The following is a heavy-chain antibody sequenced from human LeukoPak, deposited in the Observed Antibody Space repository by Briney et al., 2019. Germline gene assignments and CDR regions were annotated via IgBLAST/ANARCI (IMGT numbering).Heavy chain of an antibody. Sequence: GGALRLSCAVSRITFSNAWPSWVRQAPGKGLEWVGRIKSKAEGETKEYAASVKGRFTISRDDSRSRLYLQMSSLKTEDTAVYYCATGIVTGTSRWGQGTLVAVSS. J-gene: IGHJ4*02. CDR3: ATGIVTGTSR. CDR1: RITFSNAW. CDR2: IKSKAEGETK. D-gene: IGHD1-20*01. V-gene: IGHV3-15*01.